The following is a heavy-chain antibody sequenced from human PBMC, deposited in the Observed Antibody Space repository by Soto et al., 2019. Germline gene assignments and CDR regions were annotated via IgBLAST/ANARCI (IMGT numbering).Heavy chain of an antibody. CDR3: ARAAAPFFYYYMDV. CDR2: IYYSGST. Sequence: PSETLSLTCTVSGGSISSSSYYWGWIRQPPGKGLEWIGSIYYSGSTYYNPSLKSRVTISVDTSKNQFSLKLSSVTAADTAVYYCARAAAPFFYYYMDVWGKGTTVT. J-gene: IGHJ6*03. D-gene: IGHD6-13*01. CDR1: GGSISSSSYY. V-gene: IGHV4-39*01.